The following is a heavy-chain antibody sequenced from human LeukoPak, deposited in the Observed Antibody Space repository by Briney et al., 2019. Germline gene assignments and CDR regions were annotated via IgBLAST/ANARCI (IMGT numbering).Heavy chain of an antibody. CDR3: VREAYCGGDCYSGYMDV. CDR2: INHSGST. V-gene: IGHV4-34*01. J-gene: IGHJ6*03. D-gene: IGHD2-21*02. CDR1: GGSFSGYY. Sequence: PSETLSLTCAVYGGSFSGYYWSWIRQPPGKGLEWIGEINHSGSTNYNPSLKSRVTISVDTSKNQFSLKLNSVTAADTAVYYCVREAYCGGDCYSGYMDVWGKGTTVTVSS.